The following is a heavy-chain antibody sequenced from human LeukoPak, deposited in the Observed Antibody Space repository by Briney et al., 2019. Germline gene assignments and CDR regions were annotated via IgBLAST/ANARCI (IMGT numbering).Heavy chain of an antibody. J-gene: IGHJ4*02. V-gene: IGHV5-51*01. CDR3: ARPYYYDSSGYRARWYFDY. CDR1: GYSFTSYW. D-gene: IGHD3-22*01. Sequence: GESLKISCKGSGYSFTSYWIGWVRQMPGKGLGWMGIIYHGDSDTRFSPSFQGHVTLAADNDIRTAYLQWSSMKASDTAMYYCARPYYYDSSGYRARWYFDYWGQGNLVSV. CDR2: IYHGDSDT.